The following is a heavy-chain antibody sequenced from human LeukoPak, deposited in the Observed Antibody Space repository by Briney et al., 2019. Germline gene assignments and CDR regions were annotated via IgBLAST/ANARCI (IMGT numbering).Heavy chain of an antibody. J-gene: IGHJ4*02. CDR3: ARFTRGGVGY. V-gene: IGHV4-34*01. Sequence: PSPTLCLTCAVYGGSFSVHYSSWFRQPPRNGLEWIGEINQSGSTTYNPSLKSRGTISVDTSKHQFSLKLSSVTAADTAVYYCARFTRGGVGYWGQGTLVTVS. CDR1: GGSFSVHY. D-gene: IGHD2-8*01. CDR2: INQSGST.